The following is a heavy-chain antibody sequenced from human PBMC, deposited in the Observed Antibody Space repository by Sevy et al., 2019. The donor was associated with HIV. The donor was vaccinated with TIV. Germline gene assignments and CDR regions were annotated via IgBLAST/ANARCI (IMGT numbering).Heavy chain of an antibody. Sequence: GGSLRLSCAASGFTFSPSSLSWVRQAPGKGLEWVAVINGDGSYIHYADSVRGRFTVSRDNAKNSMSLQMNSLRAEDTAAYYCARDASGWSRDFWGQGTLVTVSS. D-gene: IGHD6-19*01. CDR2: INGDGSYI. J-gene: IGHJ4*02. V-gene: IGHV3-21*01. CDR1: GFTFSPSS. CDR3: ARDASGWSRDF.